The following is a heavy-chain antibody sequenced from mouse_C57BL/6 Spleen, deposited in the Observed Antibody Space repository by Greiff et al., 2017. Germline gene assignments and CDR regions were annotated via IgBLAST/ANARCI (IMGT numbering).Heavy chain of an antibody. CDR3: ARSRDTTVVENY. CDR1: GYTFTSYW. V-gene: IGHV1-55*01. Sequence: VQLQQPGAELVKPGASVKMSCKASGYTFTSYWITWVKQRPGQGLEWIGDIYPGSGSTNYNEKFKSKATLTVDTSSSTAYMQLSSLTSEDSAVYDCARSRDTTVVENYWGQGTTLTVSS. D-gene: IGHD1-1*01. CDR2: IYPGSGST. J-gene: IGHJ2*01.